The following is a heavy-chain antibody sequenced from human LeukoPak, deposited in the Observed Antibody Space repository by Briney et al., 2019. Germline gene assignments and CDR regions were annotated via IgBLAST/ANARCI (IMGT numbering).Heavy chain of an antibody. J-gene: IGHJ4*02. CDR1: GYTFTGYY. V-gene: IGHV1-2*02. D-gene: IGHD3-10*01. CDR2: INPNSGGT. CDR3: ATEGKMVRGVYTDY. Sequence: GASVTVSCKASGYTFTGYYMHWMRQAPGQGLEWMGWINPNSGGTNYGQNFQGRVTMTRDTSISTAYMELSRLRSEDTAVYYCATEGKMVRGVYTDYWGQGTLVTVSS.